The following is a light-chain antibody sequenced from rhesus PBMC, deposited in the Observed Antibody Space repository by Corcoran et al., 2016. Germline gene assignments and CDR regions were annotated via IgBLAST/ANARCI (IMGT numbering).Light chain of an antibody. Sequence: SYDLTQPPSVSAASGQTARITGGGDNIGSKNVQWYQQKTEQAPVLVIYADRERPSGIPERFSGSNSGNTATLPISGVEAGDEADNHCQVLDSSSKYVFGSGTKLTVL. J-gene: IGLJ6*01. CDR2: ADR. V-gene: IGLV3-25*02. CDR3: QVLDSSSKYV. CDR1: NIGSKN.